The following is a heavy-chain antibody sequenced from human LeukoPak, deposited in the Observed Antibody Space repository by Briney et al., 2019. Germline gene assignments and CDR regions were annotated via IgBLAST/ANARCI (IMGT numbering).Heavy chain of an antibody. Sequence: GGSLSLSCAASGFTISDYYMSWVRQAAGKGPEWVSCISRSGSAMYYADSVKGRFTISRDNAKNSVYLQMNTLRAEDTAVYFCARDRRSTNSYEFDPWGQGTLVTVSS. D-gene: IGHD2-2*01. CDR2: ISRSGSAM. CDR3: ARDRRSTNSYEFDP. J-gene: IGHJ5*02. CDR1: GFTISDYY. V-gene: IGHV3-11*01.